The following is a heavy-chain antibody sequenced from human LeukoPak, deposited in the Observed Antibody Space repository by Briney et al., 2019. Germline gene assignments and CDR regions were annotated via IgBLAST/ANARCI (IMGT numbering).Heavy chain of an antibody. V-gene: IGHV4-39*07. CDR3: ARSDPGHLIDY. J-gene: IGHJ4*02. CDR2: IYYSGST. Sequence: SETLSLTCTVSGGSISSSSYYWGWIRQPPGKGLEWIGSIYYSGSTYYNPSLKSRVTISVDTSKNQFSLKLSSVTAADTAVYYCARSDPGHLIDYWGQGTPVTVSS. CDR1: GGSISSSSYY.